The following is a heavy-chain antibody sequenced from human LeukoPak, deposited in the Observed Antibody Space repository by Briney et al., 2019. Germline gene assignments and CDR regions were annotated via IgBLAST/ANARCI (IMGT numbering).Heavy chain of an antibody. Sequence: SETLSLTCAVYGGSFSGYYWSWIRQPPGKGLEWIGEINHSGSTYYNPSLKSRVTISVDTSKNQFSLKLSSVTAADTAVYYCARESLKDERAFDYWGQGTLVTVSS. D-gene: IGHD5-24*01. CDR2: INHSGST. CDR3: ARESLKDERAFDY. V-gene: IGHV4-34*09. J-gene: IGHJ4*02. CDR1: GGSFSGYY.